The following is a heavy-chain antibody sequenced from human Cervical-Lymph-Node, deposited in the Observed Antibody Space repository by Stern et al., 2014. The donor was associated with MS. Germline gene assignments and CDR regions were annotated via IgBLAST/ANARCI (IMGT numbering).Heavy chain of an antibody. CDR3: AREALAAGGLDY. J-gene: IGHJ4*02. CDR2: IYYGGST. CDR1: GGSISSYY. Sequence: QLVESGPGLVKPSETLSLTCTVSGGSISSYYWSWIRQPPGKGLAWIGYIYYGGSTNYIPSLKNRVTISVDTSKNQFSLKLSAVTAADTAVYYCAREALAAGGLDYWGQGTLVTVSS. D-gene: IGHD6-13*01. V-gene: IGHV4-59*01.